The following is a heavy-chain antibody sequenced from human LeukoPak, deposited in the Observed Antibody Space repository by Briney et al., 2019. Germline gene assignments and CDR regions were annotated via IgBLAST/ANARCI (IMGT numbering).Heavy chain of an antibody. CDR3: AKGATTMVRGVLMGATSDY. Sequence: GGSLRLSCAASGFTFSSYAMSWVRQAPGKGLEWVSAISGSGGSTYYADSVEGRFTISRDNSKNTLYLQMNSLRAEDTAVYYCAKGATTMVRGVLMGATSDYWGQGTLVTVSS. CDR2: ISGSGGST. D-gene: IGHD3-10*01. CDR1: GFTFSSYA. J-gene: IGHJ4*02. V-gene: IGHV3-23*01.